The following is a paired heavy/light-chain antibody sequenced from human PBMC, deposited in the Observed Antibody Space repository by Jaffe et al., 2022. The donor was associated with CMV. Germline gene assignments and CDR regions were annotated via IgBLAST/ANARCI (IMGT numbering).Heavy chain of an antibody. CDR1: GYTLTELS. V-gene: IGHV1-24*01. Sequence: QVQLVQSGAEVKKPGASVKVSCKVSGYTLTELSIHWVRQAPGTGLEWMGGFDAEEGEIIYAQKFQGRVTMTEDTSADTAYMELSSLRSEDTAVYYCATFRGQWLVPYFHHWGQGTLVSVSS. J-gene: IGHJ1*01. CDR3: ATFRGQWLVPYFHH. D-gene: IGHD6-19*01. CDR2: FDAEEGEI.
Light chain of an antibody. J-gene: IGKJ1*01. Sequence: DIQLTQSPSSLSARVGDRVTITCRASQSISTNLNWYQQKPGTAPKLLIYGASNLQSGVPSRFSGSGSGTAFTLTISSLQPEDFASYYCQQSYSIPRTFGQGTKVEIK. CDR2: GAS. CDR3: QQSYSIPRT. CDR1: QSISTN. V-gene: IGKV1-39*01.